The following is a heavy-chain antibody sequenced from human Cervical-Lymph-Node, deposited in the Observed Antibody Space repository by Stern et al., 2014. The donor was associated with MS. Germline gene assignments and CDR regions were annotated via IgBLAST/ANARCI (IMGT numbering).Heavy chain of an antibody. J-gene: IGHJ4*02. D-gene: IGHD6-19*01. V-gene: IGHV7-4-1*02. CDR1: GYTFTTYP. Sequence: VQLVESGPELKKPGASVKVSCKASGYTFTTYPMNWVRQAPGQGLERMGWISTDTGNPSYAQGFTGRFVFSLDTSVSTAYLQISSLKADDTAVYYCARLAYTSAYYGERLHLFDYWGQGTLVAVSS. CDR2: ISTDTGNP. CDR3: ARLAYTSAYYGERLHLFDY.